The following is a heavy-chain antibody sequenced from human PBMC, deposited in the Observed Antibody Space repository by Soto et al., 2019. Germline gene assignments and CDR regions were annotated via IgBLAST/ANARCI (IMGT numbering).Heavy chain of an antibody. CDR3: ARAPPGPSPRWDV. J-gene: IGHJ6*02. Sequence: QVQLQESGPGLVKPSQTVSLTCAVSGASMSSGGHSWSWIRQSPGRGLEWIGYIYYTGATYYNPSPKSRVTLSIDSSTNQFSLNFTPVTASDTAVYYCARAPPGPSPRWDVWGQGTTVTVSS. V-gene: IGHV4-30-2*06. D-gene: IGHD3-10*01. CDR1: GASMSSGGHS. CDR2: IYYTGAT.